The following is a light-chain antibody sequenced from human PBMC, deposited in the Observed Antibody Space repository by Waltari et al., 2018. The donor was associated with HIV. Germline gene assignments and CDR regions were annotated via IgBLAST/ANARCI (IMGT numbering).Light chain of an antibody. J-gene: IGLJ3*02. Sequence: QSVLTQPPSASGAPGQRVTISRSGCRSNIGSNPVSWYQQPPRTAPTPIISSNSRRPSGVPDRFSGSKSGSSASLAISGLQSEDESQYICGAWDDSLKGFMFGGGTQLTVL. CDR1: RSNIGSNP. CDR3: GAWDDSLKGFM. V-gene: IGLV1-44*01. CDR2: SNS.